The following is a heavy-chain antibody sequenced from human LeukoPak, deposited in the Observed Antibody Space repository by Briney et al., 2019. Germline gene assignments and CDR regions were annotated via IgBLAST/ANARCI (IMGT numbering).Heavy chain of an antibody. V-gene: IGHV3-66*01. J-gene: IGHJ4*02. CDR3: AREISRFGI. D-gene: IGHD3-16*01. CDR1: GFTVSSNY. CDR2: IYTGGTT. Sequence: GGSLRLSCAASGFTVSSNYMYWVRQAPGKGLEWVSSIYTGGTTYYADSVKGRFTISRDDPKNTLYLQMNSLRADDAAVYYCAREISRFGIWGQGTRVTVSS.